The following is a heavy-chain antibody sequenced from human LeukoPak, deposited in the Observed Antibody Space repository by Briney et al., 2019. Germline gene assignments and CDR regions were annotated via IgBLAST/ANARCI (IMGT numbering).Heavy chain of an antibody. CDR2: INPNTGDT. CDR1: GYTFTGYY. D-gene: IGHD3-3*01. Sequence: ASVKVSCEASGYTFTGYYMHWVRQAPGQGLEWMGWINPNTGDTKYAQIFQGRATMTRDTSITTAYMDLSRLRSDDTAVYFCARDIYMLDDFWSGYFFDSWGQGTLVTVSS. J-gene: IGHJ4*02. V-gene: IGHV1-2*02. CDR3: ARDIYMLDDFWSGYFFDS.